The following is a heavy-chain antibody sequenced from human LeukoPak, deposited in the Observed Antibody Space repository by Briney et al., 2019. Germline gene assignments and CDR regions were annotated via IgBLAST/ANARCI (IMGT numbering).Heavy chain of an antibody. Sequence: PGGSLRLSRAASGFTFIDYYMTWIRQAPGKGLEWLSYISSTTGRIIYYADSVKGRFTISRDNTKNSLFLQMVSLRVEDTAVYYCARYYSDAIDVWSQGTVVTVSS. CDR1: GFTFIDYY. V-gene: IGHV3-11*04. CDR2: ISSTTGRII. J-gene: IGHJ3*01. CDR3: ARYYSDAIDV. D-gene: IGHD3-10*01.